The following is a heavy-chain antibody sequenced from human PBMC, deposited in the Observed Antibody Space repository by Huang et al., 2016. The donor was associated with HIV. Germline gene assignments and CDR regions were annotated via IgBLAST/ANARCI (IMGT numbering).Heavy chain of an antibody. CDR1: TFRFGAYW. CDR3: ATKTAAMDI. CDR2: IKQDESEK. D-gene: IGHD1-7*01. Sequence: VESGGRLVQPGGSIRLSCVGSTFRFGAYWMSWVRQSAVKGLEWVDNIKQDESEKYYVDAGKGRFNISRDNAKKVLFLEMNNVRVEDTATYYCATKTAAMDIWGQGTTVTVS. J-gene: IGHJ6*02. V-gene: IGHV3-7*01.